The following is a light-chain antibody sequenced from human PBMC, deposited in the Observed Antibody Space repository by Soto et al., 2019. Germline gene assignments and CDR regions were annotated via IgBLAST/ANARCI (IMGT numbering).Light chain of an antibody. CDR1: SSNIGSNT. V-gene: IGLV1-44*01. CDR3: AAWDDSLNGPV. J-gene: IGLJ2*01. CDR2: INN. Sequence: QSVLTQPPSASGTPGQRVTISCSGSSSNIGSNTVNWYQQLPGTAPKLLIYINNQRPSGVPDRFSGSKSRTSAALAISGLQSEDEADYYWAAWDDSLNGPVFGGGTKLTVL.